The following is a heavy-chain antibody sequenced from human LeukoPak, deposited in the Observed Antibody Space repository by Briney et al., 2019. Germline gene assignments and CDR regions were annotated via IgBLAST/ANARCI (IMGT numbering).Heavy chain of an antibody. CDR1: GYTFTSYG. CDR3: ARDLGIFYYDTSGSPLADY. Sequence: ASVKVSCKASGYTFTSYGISWVRQAPGQGLEWMGWISAYNGNTNYAQKLQGRVTMTTDTSTSTAYMELRSLRSDDTAVYYCARDLGIFYYDTSGSPLADYWGQGSLVTVSS. D-gene: IGHD3-22*01. V-gene: IGHV1-18*01. CDR2: ISAYNGNT. J-gene: IGHJ4*02.